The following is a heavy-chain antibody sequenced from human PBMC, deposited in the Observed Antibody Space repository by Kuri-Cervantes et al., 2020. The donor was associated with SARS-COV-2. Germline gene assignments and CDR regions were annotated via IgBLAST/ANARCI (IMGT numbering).Heavy chain of an antibody. CDR2: IKQDGSEK. CDR1: GFTFSSYW. D-gene: IGHD2-21*02. CDR3: ARVTPTGKLDY. V-gene: IGHV3-7*02. J-gene: IGHJ4*02. Sequence: GESLKISCAASGFTFSSYWMSWVRQAPGKGLEWVANIKQDGSEKYYVDSVKGRFTISRDNAKNSLYLQMNSLRAEDTAVYYCARVTPTGKLDYWGRGTLVTVSS.